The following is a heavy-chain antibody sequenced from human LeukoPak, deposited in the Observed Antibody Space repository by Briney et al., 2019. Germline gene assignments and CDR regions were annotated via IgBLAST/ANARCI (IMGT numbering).Heavy chain of an antibody. CDR2: ISGSSSDI. J-gene: IGHJ6*02. V-gene: IGHV3-11*06. CDR3: ARDIGCSGGSCYSGYYYYGMDV. D-gene: IGHD2-15*01. CDR1: GFTFSDYY. Sequence: GGSLRLSCAASGFTFSDYYMSWIRQAPGKGLEWLSAISGSSSDIFYADSLKGRFTISRDNAKNSLYLQMNTLRAEDTAVYYCARDIGCSGGSCYSGYYYYGMDVWGQGTTVTVSS.